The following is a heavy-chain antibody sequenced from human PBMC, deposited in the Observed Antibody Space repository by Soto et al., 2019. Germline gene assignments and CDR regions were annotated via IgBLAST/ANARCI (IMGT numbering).Heavy chain of an antibody. J-gene: IGHJ5*02. CDR1: VGSISSYY. D-gene: IGHD3-10*01. V-gene: IGHV4-59*08. Sequence: SETLSLTCTVSVGSISSYYWSWIRQPPGKGLEWIGYIYYSGSTNYNPSLKSRVTISVDTSKNQFSLKLSSVTAADTAVYYCARHRSSGSTSWFDPWGQGTLVTVSS. CDR3: ARHRSSGSTSWFDP. CDR2: IYYSGST.